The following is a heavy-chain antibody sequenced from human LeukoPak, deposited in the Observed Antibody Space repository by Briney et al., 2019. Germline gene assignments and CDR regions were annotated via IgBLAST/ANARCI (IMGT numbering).Heavy chain of an antibody. CDR3: ARAPDYYDSSRWDY. CDR1: GGSISSYY. V-gene: IGHV4-59*01. Sequence: SETLSLTCTVSGGSISSYYWSWIRQPPGKGLEWIGYIYYSGSTNYNPSLKNRVTISVDTSKNQFSLKLSSVTAADTAVYYCARAPDYYDSSRWDYWGQGTLVTVSS. J-gene: IGHJ4*02. CDR2: IYYSGST. D-gene: IGHD3-22*01.